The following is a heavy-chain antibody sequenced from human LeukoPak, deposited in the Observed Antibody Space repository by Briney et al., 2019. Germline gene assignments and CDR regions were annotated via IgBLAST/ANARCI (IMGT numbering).Heavy chain of an antibody. CDR1: GGTFSSYA. J-gene: IGHJ4*02. V-gene: IGHV1-69*13. CDR2: IIPIFGTA. Sequence: ASVKVSCKASGGTFSSYAISWVRQAPGQGLEWMGGIIPIFGTADYAQKFQGRVTTTADESTSTAYMELSSLRSEDTAVYYCAREKEVEYYFDYWGQGTLVTVSS. CDR3: AREKEVEYYFDY.